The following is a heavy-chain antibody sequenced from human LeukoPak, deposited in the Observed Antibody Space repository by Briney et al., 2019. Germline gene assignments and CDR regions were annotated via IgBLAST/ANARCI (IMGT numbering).Heavy chain of an antibody. J-gene: IGHJ4*02. CDR1: GGSISSGGYY. CDR3: ANSGSQQIDY. Sequence: SETLSLTCTVSGGSISSGGYYWSWIRQHPGKGLEWIGYIYYSGSTYYNTSLKSRVTISVDTSKNQFSLKLSSVTAADTAVYYCANSGSQQIDYWGQGTLVTVSS. V-gene: IGHV4-31*03. D-gene: IGHD1-14*01. CDR2: IYYSGST.